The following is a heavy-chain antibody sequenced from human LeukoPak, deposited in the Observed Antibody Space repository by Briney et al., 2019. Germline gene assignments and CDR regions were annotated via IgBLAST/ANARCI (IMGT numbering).Heavy chain of an antibody. V-gene: IGHV3-23*01. J-gene: IGHJ4*02. CDR2: ISGSGGGT. Sequence: PGGSLRLSCTASGFTFSTHSMHWVRQAPEKGLEWVSTISGSGGGTYYADSVKGRFTISRDDSKNTLYLQMNSLRAEDTAVYYCAKDLGRYRNNYFDYWGQGTLVTVSS. CDR1: GFTFSTHS. D-gene: IGHD1-26*01. CDR3: AKDLGRYRNNYFDY.